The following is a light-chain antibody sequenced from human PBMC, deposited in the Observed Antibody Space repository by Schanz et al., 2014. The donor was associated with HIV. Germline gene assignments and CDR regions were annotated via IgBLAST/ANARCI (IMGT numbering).Light chain of an antibody. V-gene: IGKV4-1*01. CDR1: QSILSSY. CDR2: WAS. J-gene: IGKJ4*01. CDR3: QQYYSTPPT. Sequence: DIVMTQSPDSLAVSLGERATINCKSSQSILSSYLTWYQQKPGQPPKLLIYWASTRQSGVPDRFSGGGSGTDFTLTISSLQAEDAAVYFCQQYYSTPPTFGGGTKVEIK.